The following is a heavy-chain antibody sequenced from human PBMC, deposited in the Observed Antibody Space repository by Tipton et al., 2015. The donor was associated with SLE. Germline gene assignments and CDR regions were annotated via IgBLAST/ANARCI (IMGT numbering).Heavy chain of an antibody. D-gene: IGHD1-1*01. CDR3: ARVSTRNYFHC. CDR1: GGSISSTTYY. Sequence: GLVKPSETLSLTCTVSGGSISSTTYYWGWIRQPPGKGLEWIGSISYSGRTYYNPSLMSRVAISVDTSKNQFSLRLNSVTAADTAVYYCARVSTRNYFHCWGQGTLVTVSS. V-gene: IGHV4-39*07. CDR2: ISYSGRT. J-gene: IGHJ4*02.